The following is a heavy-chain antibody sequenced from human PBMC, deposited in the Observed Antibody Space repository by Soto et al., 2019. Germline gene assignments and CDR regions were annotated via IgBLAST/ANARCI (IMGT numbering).Heavy chain of an antibody. CDR1: GYTFTSYG. V-gene: IGHV1-18*01. Sequence: GASGEVSCKASGYTFTSYGTRWVRQAPGQGLEWMGWISAYNGNTNYAQKLQGRVTMTTDTSTSTAYMELRSLRSDDTAVYYCARDDWEMATIKDAFDIWGKGTMVTVSS. CDR2: ISAYNGNT. CDR3: ARDDWEMATIKDAFDI. J-gene: IGHJ3*02. D-gene: IGHD5-12*01.